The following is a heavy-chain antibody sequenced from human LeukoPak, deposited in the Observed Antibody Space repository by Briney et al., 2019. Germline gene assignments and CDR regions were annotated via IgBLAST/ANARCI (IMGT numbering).Heavy chain of an antibody. D-gene: IGHD2-2*01. CDR1: GFTFSSYG. CDR2: ISYDGSNK. CDR3: AKDPAITYCSSTGCSSYYFDY. J-gene: IGHJ4*02. V-gene: IGHV3-30*18. Sequence: PGRSLRLSCAASGFTFSSYGMHWVRQAPGKGLEWVAVISYDGSNKYYADSVKGRFTISRDNSKNTLYLQMNSLRAEDTAVYYCAKDPAITYCSSTGCSSYYFDYWGQGTLVTVSS.